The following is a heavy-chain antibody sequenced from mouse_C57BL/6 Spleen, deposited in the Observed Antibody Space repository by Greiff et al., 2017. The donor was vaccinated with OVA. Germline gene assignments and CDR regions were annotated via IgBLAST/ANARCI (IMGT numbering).Heavy chain of an antibody. Sequence: EVQLVESGGGLVKPGGSLKLSCAASGFTFSSYTMSWVRQTPEKRLEWVATISGGGGNTYYPDSVKGRFTISRDNAKNTLYLQMSSLRSEDTALYYCARPNYYGSSYDWYFDVWGTGTTVTVSS. CDR2: ISGGGGNT. CDR3: ARPNYYGSSYDWYFDV. D-gene: IGHD1-1*01. CDR1: GFTFSSYT. V-gene: IGHV5-9*01. J-gene: IGHJ1*03.